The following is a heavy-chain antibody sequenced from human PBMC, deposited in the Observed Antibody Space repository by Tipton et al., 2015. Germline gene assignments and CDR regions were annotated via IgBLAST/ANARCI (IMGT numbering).Heavy chain of an antibody. CDR2: IYSSGNT. D-gene: IGHD3-10*01. J-gene: IGHJ4*02. V-gene: IGHV4-4*08. Sequence: TLSLTCTVSGGSFSSYYWSWIRQPPGKGLEWIGFIYSSGNTKYNPSLKSRVTMSVDTSKNQFSLRLTSVTAADTAMYYCARGLLLWFGMSDYWGRGTLVTVSS. CDR1: GGSFSSYY. CDR3: ARGLLLWFGMSDY.